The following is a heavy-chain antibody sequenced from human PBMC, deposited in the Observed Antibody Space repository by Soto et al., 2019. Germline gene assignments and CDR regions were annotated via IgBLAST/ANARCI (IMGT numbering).Heavy chain of an antibody. CDR2: IYHSGST. CDR3: ARGGIRGIIDHDQYYDGLDV. V-gene: IGHV4-4*02. CDR1: GGSISSTNW. D-gene: IGHD3-10*01. J-gene: IGHJ6*02. Sequence: QVQLQESGPGLVKPSGTLSLTCAVSGGSISSTNWWSWVRQSPGKGLEWIGEIYHSGSTNYNPSLKSRVTISVDKSKNQFSLKLSSVTAADTAVYYCARGGIRGIIDHDQYYDGLDVWGQGTTVTVSS.